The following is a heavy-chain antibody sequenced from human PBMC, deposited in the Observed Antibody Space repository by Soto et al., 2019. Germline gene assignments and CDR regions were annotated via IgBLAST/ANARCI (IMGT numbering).Heavy chain of an antibody. CDR3: AIRASYYDSSGYFDD. Sequence: EVQLVESGGGLVQPGGSLRLSCAASGFTFSSYWMHWVRQAPGKGLVWVSRINSDGSSTSYADSVKGRFTISRDNAKNTLYLQMNSVRAEDTAVYSCAIRASYYDSSGYFDDWGQGTLVTVSS. V-gene: IGHV3-74*01. CDR1: GFTFSSYW. J-gene: IGHJ4*02. CDR2: INSDGSST. D-gene: IGHD3-22*01.